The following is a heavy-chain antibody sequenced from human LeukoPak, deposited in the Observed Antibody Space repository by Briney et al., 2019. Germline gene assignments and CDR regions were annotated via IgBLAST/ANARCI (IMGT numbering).Heavy chain of an antibody. J-gene: IGHJ4*02. CDR2: IRQDGREK. D-gene: IGHD6-19*01. Sequence: GGSLRLSCAASPGITFSDYWMNWVRQAPGKGLEWVAIIRQDGREKLYLDSVKGRFTISRDNAKSSVYLQINSLRAEDTAVSYCVGRIGWQPDYWGQGTLATVSS. CDR1: PGITFSDYW. CDR3: VGRIGWQPDY. V-gene: IGHV3-7*03.